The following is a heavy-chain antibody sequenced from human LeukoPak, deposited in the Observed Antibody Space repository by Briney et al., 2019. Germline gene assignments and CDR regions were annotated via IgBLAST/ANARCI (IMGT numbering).Heavy chain of an antibody. J-gene: IGHJ4*02. CDR1: GFTVSSNY. CDR3: ARALGNSSGDY. V-gene: IGHV3-23*01. Sequence: PGGSLRLSCAASGFTVSSNYMSWVRQAPGKGLEWVSTFSGSGGNTYYADSVKGRFTISRDNSKNTLYLQMNSLRDEDTALYYCARALGNSSGDYWGQGTLVTVSS. D-gene: IGHD1-7*01. CDR2: FSGSGGNT.